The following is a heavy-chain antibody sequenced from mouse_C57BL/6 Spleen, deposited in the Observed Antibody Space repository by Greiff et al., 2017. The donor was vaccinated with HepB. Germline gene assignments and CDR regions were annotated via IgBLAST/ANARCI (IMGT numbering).Heavy chain of an antibody. J-gene: IGHJ1*03. Sequence: EVKLMESGGGLVKPGGSLKLSCAASGFTFSSYAMSWVRQTPEKRLEWVATISDGGSYTYYPDNVKGRFTISRDNAKNNLYLQMSHLKSEDTAMYYCARRGDFWYFDVWGTGTTVTVSS. CDR2: ISDGGSYT. CDR1: GFTFSSYA. V-gene: IGHV5-4*03. CDR3: ARRGDFWYFDV.